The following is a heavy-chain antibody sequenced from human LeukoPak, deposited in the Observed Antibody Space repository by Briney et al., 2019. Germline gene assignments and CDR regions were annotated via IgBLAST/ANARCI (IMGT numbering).Heavy chain of an antibody. Sequence: GGSLRLSCAASGFTFSSYALSWVRQAPGKGLEWVSAISGSGGSTYYADSVKGRFTISRDNSKNTLYLQMNSLRAEDTAVYYCAKDSIVVVPAAQDYWGQGTLVTVSS. CDR1: GFTFSSYA. D-gene: IGHD2-2*01. CDR3: AKDSIVVVPAAQDY. J-gene: IGHJ4*02. CDR2: ISGSGGST. V-gene: IGHV3-23*01.